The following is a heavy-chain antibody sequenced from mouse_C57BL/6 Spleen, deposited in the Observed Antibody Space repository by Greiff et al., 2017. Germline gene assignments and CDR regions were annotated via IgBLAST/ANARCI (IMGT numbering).Heavy chain of an antibody. CDR1: GYTFTSYW. CDR2: IDPSDSYT. V-gene: IGHV1-69*01. CDR3: ARTPPTADAMDY. D-gene: IGHD1-2*01. J-gene: IGHJ4*01. Sequence: QVQLQQPGAELVMPGASVKLSCKASGYTFTSYWMHWVKQRPGQGLEWIGEIDPSDSYTNYNQKFKGKSTLTVDKSSSTAYMQLSSLTSEDSAVYYCARTPPTADAMDYWGQGTSVTVSS.